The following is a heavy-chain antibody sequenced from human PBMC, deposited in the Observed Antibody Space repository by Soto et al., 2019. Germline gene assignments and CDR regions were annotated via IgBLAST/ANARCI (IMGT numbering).Heavy chain of an antibody. V-gene: IGHV4-39*01. CDR3: ARHTPAISISDH. CDR2: IYYSGST. Sequence: SETLSLTCTVSGESISSYYWGWIRQPPGKGLEWIGSIYYSGSTYYNPSLKSRVTISVDTSKNQFSLKLSSVTAADTAVYYCARHTPAISISDHWGQGTLVTVSS. D-gene: IGHD2-15*01. J-gene: IGHJ4*02. CDR1: GESISSYY.